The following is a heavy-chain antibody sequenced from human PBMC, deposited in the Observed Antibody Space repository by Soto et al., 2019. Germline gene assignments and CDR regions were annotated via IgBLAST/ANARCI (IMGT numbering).Heavy chain of an antibody. J-gene: IGHJ4*02. Sequence: GGSLRLSCAASGFSFSTYDMNWVRQAPGRGLEWVSYISSRSSTIYHADSVKGRFTISRDNAKNSLYLQMDSLRDEDTAVYFCARAIAVGSTSLDYWGLGTRVTVSS. CDR2: ISSRSSTI. CDR1: GFSFSTYD. V-gene: IGHV3-48*02. D-gene: IGHD6-19*01. CDR3: ARAIAVGSTSLDY.